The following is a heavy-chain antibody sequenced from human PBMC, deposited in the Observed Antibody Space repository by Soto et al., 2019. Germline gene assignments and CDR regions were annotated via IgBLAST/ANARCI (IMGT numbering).Heavy chain of an antibody. V-gene: IGHV1-2*02. Sequence: ASVKASCQTSGYTFTGYYMHWVRQAPREGLVWMGLINTNSGGTNFAQKFQGGVTMTRDTSISTAYMELRRLRSDDTAVYYCAREIDYYGWGCPCDPCDQGTLVTV. J-gene: IGHJ5*02. CDR1: GYTFTGYY. CDR2: INTNSGGT. CDR3: AREIDYYGWGCPCDP. D-gene: IGHD3-10*01.